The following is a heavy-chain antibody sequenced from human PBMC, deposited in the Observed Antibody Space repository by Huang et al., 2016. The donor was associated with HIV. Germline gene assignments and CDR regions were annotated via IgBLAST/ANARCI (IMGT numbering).Heavy chain of an antibody. J-gene: IGHJ4*02. V-gene: IGHV3-11*01. CDR3: VREREMATLRVRSFDS. CDR1: GFSFSDYY. Sequence: QVQLVESGGGLVKPGGSLRLACEASGFSFSDYYMSWIRQGPGKGLGWISYISISGGSIYYADSVRGRFTISRDNAKNSLDLQMNSLRVEDTAIYYCVREREMATLRVRSFDSWGQGTLVTVSS. CDR2: ISISGGSI.